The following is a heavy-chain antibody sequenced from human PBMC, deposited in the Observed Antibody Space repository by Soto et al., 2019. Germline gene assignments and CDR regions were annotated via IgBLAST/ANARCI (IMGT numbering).Heavy chain of an antibody. J-gene: IGHJ4*02. D-gene: IGHD6-13*01. CDR1: GFTFSSYG. Sequence: GGSLRLSCAASGFTFSSYGMHWVRQAPGKGLEWVAVISYDGSNKYYADSVKGRFTISRDNSKNTLYLQMNSLRAEDTAVYYCAKDAISSSWFDYWGQGTLVTVSS. CDR2: ISYDGSNK. CDR3: AKDAISSSWFDY. V-gene: IGHV3-30*18.